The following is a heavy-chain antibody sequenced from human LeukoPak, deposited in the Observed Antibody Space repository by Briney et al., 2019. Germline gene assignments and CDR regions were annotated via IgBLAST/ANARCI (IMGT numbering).Heavy chain of an antibody. J-gene: IGHJ4*02. Sequence: GGALRLSCAASGFTFSSYSMNWVRQAPGKGLEWVSSISSSSSYIYYADSVKGRFTISRDNAKKSLYLQMNSLRAEDTAVYYCARVGSTIDYWGQGTLVTVSS. V-gene: IGHV3-21*01. CDR1: GFTFSSYS. CDR2: ISSSSSYI. CDR3: ARVGSTIDY. D-gene: IGHD2-15*01.